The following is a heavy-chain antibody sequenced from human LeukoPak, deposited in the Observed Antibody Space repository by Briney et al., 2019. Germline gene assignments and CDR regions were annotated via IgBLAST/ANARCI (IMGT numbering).Heavy chain of an antibody. Sequence: PSQTLSLTCTVSGGSISSGDYYWSWIRQPPGKGLEWIGYIYYSGSTYYNPSLKSRFTISVDTSKNQFSLKLSSVTAADTAVYYCARVGLGYGYFDYWGQGTLVTVSS. J-gene: IGHJ4*02. CDR3: ARVGLGYGYFDY. CDR1: GGSISSGDYY. D-gene: IGHD5-18*01. V-gene: IGHV4-30-4*08. CDR2: IYYSGST.